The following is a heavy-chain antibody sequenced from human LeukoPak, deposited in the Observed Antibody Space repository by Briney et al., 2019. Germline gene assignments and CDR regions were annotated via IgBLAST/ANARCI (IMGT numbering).Heavy chain of an antibody. CDR3: AKDGLPWAFDI. D-gene: IGHD3/OR15-3a*01. Sequence: PGGSLRLSCAASGFTFSGSAMHWVRQASGKGLEWVGRIRSKTNSYATAYAASVTGRFTISRDNSKNTLYLQMNSLRAEDAAVYYCAKDGLPWAFDIWGQGTMVTVSS. J-gene: IGHJ3*02. CDR2: IRSKTNSYAT. CDR1: GFTFSGSA. V-gene: IGHV3-73*01.